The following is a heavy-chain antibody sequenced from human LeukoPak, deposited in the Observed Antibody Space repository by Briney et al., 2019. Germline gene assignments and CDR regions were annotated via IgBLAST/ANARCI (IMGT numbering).Heavy chain of an antibody. V-gene: IGHV3-23*01. J-gene: IGHJ4*02. CDR2: ISGSGGST. Sequence: GGSLRLSCAASGFTFSSYAMSWVRQAPGKGLEWVSAISGSGGSTYYADSVKGRFTISRDNSKNTLYLQLNSLRAEDTAVYYCVKVILNHYFDYWGQGTLVTVSS. CDR3: VKVILNHYFDY. CDR1: GFTFSSYA.